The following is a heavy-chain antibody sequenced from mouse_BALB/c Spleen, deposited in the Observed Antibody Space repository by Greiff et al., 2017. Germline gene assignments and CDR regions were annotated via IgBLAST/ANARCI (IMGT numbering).Heavy chain of an antibody. V-gene: IGHV1-61*01. J-gene: IGHJ3*01. CDR2: IHPSDSET. Sequence: VQLQQPGAELVRPGASVKLSCKASGYSFTSYWMNWVKQRPGQGLEWIGMIHPSDSETRLNQKFKDKATLTVDKSSSTAHMELRSLASEDSAVYYCARDDGYSAWFAYWGQGTLVTVSA. CDR3: ARDDGYSAWFAY. CDR1: GYSFTSYW. D-gene: IGHD2-3*01.